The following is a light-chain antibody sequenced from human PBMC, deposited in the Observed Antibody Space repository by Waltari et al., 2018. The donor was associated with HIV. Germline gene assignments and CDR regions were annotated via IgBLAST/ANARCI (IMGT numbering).Light chain of an antibody. CDR3: SSYTSSSTRV. V-gene: IGLV2-14*01. CDR1: SSDVGCYNY. J-gene: IGLJ3*02. Sequence: QSALTQPASVSGSPGQSLTISCTGTSSDVGCYNYVSWYQQPPGKAPKLMIYEVSNRPSGVSNRFSGSKSGNTASLTISGRQAEDEADYYCSSYTSSSTRVFGGGTNLTVL. CDR2: EVS.